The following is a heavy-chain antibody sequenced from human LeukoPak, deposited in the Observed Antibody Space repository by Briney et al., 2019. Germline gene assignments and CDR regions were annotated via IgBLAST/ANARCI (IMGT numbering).Heavy chain of an antibody. J-gene: IGHJ1*01. V-gene: IGHV3-7*01. CDR2: INQGASEK. CDR1: GFTFSSYS. CDR3: ARDRSYYYESSPTQYFQY. Sequence: GGSLRLSCAAPGFTFSSYSMTWIRQAPGKGLEWVANINQGASEKYYVDSVKGRFTISRDDAKNSLYLQMSSLSAEDTAVYYCARDRSYYYESSPTQYFQYWGQGTLVTVSS. D-gene: IGHD3-22*01.